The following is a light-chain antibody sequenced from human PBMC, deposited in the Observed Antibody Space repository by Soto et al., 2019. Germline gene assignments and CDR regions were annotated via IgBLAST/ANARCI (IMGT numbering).Light chain of an antibody. CDR2: EVT. CDR1: SSDVGAYNY. CDR3: SSKRDSSTLFV. J-gene: IGLJ1*01. Sequence: QSVLTQPASVSGSPGQSITISCTGTSSDVGAYNYVSWYQHHPGKVPKLLIYEVTNRPSGVSDRFSGSKSGNTASLTISGLQAEDDADYYCSSKRDSSTLFVFGTGTKVTLL. V-gene: IGLV2-14*01.